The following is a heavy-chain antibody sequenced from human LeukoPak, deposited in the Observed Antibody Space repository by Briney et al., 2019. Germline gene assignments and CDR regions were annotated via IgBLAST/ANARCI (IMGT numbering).Heavy chain of an antibody. CDR3: ARYSAGWYDAFDI. D-gene: IGHD6-19*01. CDR1: GGSISSPY. V-gene: IGHV4-59*11. CDR2: VYYSGST. Sequence: PSETLSLTCTVSGGSISSPYWSWIRQPPGKGLEWIGCVYYSGSTNYNPSLKSRVTISVDTSKNQFSLKLSSVTAADTAVYYCARYSAGWYDAFDIWGQGTMVTVSS. J-gene: IGHJ3*02.